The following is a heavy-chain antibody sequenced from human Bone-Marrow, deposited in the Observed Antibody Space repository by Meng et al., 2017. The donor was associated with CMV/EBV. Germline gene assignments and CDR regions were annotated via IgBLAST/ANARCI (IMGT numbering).Heavy chain of an antibody. CDR3: ARDRCSSTSCYTDYYGMDV. Sequence: SVKVSCKASGGTFSSYAISWERQAPGQGLEWMGGIIPIFGTANYAQKFQGRVTITTDESTSTAYMELSSLRSEDTAVYYCARDRCSSTSCYTDYYGMDVWGQGTTVTVSS. D-gene: IGHD2-2*02. CDR1: GGTFSSYA. V-gene: IGHV1-69*05. J-gene: IGHJ6*02. CDR2: IIPIFGTA.